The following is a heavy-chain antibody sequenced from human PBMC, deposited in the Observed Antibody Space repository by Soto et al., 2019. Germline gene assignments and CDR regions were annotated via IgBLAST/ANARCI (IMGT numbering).Heavy chain of an antibody. Sequence: SLRLSCTSSGFTFGDYAMIWFLQAPGKGLEWVGFIRSKAYGGTTEYAASVKGRFTISRDDSKSIAYLQMNSLKTEDTAVYYCTRDSPYSSGWYLDYWGQGTLVTVSS. CDR2: IRSKAYGGTT. D-gene: IGHD6-19*01. J-gene: IGHJ4*02. CDR1: GFTFGDYA. V-gene: IGHV3-49*03. CDR3: TRDSPYSSGWYLDY.